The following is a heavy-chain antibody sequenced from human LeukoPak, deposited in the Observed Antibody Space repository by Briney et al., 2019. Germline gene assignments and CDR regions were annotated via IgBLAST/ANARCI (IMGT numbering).Heavy chain of an antibody. J-gene: IGHJ5*01. Sequence: GGSLRLSCAASGFNFASRWMHWVRQVPGKGLVWVSRISSDGSDTTYADSVKGRFTISRDNVKKMVYLQMRSLRVEDTAVYYCARHFDGKGSFDFWGQGTLVTVSS. D-gene: IGHD4-23*01. CDR2: ISSDGSDT. CDR3: ARHFDGKGSFDF. V-gene: IGHV3-74*01. CDR1: GFNFASRW.